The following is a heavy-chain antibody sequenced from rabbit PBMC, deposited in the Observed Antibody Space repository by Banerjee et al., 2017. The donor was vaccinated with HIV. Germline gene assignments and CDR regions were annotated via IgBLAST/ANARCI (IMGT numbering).Heavy chain of an antibody. J-gene: IGHJ4*01. D-gene: IGHD4-1*01. CDR2: INTLGSA. Sequence: QSLEESGGDLVKPGASLTLTCTAAGFDISNYNMQWVRQSPGKGLESIGFINTLGSAYYASWAKGRFTISKSTSLNTVDLKMTSLTAADTGTYFCARAYSSGWEGYFKLWGQGTLVTVS. CDR3: ARAYSSGWEGYFKL. CDR1: GFDISNYN. V-gene: IGHV1S43*01.